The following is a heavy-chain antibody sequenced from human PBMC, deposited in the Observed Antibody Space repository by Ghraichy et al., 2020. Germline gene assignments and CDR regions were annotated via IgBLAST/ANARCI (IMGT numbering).Heavy chain of an antibody. D-gene: IGHD5-18*01. CDR3: AKNSGYTNGFLHS. CDR2: IKEDGAAD. Sequence: GGSLRLSCAVSGFTFRDYWMDWARQAPGKGLEWVASIKEDGAADYYSDSVKGRFIISRDNVKNSFSLLINNLRDDDTAVYFCAKNSGYTNGFLHSWGRGTLVTVSS. CDR1: GFTFRDYW. V-gene: IGHV3-7*03. J-gene: IGHJ5*02.